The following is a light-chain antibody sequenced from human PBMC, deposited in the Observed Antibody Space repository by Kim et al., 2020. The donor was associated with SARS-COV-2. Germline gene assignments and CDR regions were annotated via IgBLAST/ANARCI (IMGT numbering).Light chain of an antibody. CDR2: YDS. Sequence: SYELTQPPSVSVAPGKTARITCGGNNIGSKSVHWYQQKPGQAPVLVIYYDSDRPSGIPERVSGSNSGNTAPLTISRVEAGDEADYYCQVWDSSSDHWVFGGGTQLTVL. CDR3: QVWDSSSDHWV. J-gene: IGLJ3*02. CDR1: NIGSKS. V-gene: IGLV3-21*04.